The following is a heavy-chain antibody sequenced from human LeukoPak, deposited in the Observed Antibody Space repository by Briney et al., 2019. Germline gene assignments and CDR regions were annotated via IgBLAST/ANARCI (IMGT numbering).Heavy chain of an antibody. CDR3: ARTGVYQLNFDY. CDR2: IYYSGST. CDR1: GGSISSGDYY. V-gene: IGHV4-31*03. J-gene: IGHJ4*02. D-gene: IGHD2-2*01. Sequence: SETLSLTCTVSGGSISSGDYYWSWIRQHPGKGLEWIGYIYYSGSTCYNPSLKSRVTISVDTSKNQFSLKLSSVTAADTAVYYCARTGVYQLNFDYWGQGTLVTVSS.